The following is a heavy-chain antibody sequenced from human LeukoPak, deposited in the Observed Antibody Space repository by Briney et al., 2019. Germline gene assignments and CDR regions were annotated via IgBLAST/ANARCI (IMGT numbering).Heavy chain of an antibody. V-gene: IGHV4-38-2*02. CDR1: GYSIISAYY. CDR2: INHSGTT. J-gene: IGHJ6*03. Sequence: SDTLSLTRAVSGYSIISAYYWGWIRQPPGKGLEWIGSINHSGTTSYNPSLKSRVTISVDTSKNQFSLKLSSVTAADTAVYYCARDGAASYMDVWGKGTTVTVSS. CDR3: ARDGAASYMDV. D-gene: IGHD6-25*01.